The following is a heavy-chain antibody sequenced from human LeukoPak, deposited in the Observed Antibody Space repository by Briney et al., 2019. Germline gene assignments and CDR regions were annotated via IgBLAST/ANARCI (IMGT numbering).Heavy chain of an antibody. CDR1: GFTFSSYG. V-gene: IGHV3-21*01. CDR3: ARDQTVVPAAMLLSGYYYYGMDV. CDR2: ISSSSSYI. D-gene: IGHD2-2*01. Sequence: GRSLRLSCAASGFTFSSYGMHWVRQAPGKGLEWVSSISSSSSYIYYADSVKGRFTISRDNAKNSLYLQMNSLRAEDTAVYYCARDQTVVPAAMLLSGYYYYGMDVWGQGTTVTVSS. J-gene: IGHJ6*02.